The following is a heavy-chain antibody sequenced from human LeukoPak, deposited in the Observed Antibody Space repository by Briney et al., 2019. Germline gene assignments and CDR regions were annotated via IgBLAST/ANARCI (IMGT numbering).Heavy chain of an antibody. D-gene: IGHD3/OR15-3a*01. CDR2: INHSENT. J-gene: IGHJ4*02. V-gene: IGHV4-34*01. Sequence: SETLYLTCAVYGGSFSGYYWSWIRQPLGKGLEWIGEINHSENTDYNPSLKSRVTISVDTSKNQLSLTLSSVTAADTAVYYCARHLRWRTSFSPFDYWGQGTLVTVSS. CDR3: ARHLRWRTSFSPFDY. CDR1: GGSFSGYY.